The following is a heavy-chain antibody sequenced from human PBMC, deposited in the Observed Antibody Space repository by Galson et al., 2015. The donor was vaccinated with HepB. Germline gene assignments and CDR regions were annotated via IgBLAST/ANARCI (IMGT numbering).Heavy chain of an antibody. Sequence: SLRLSCAASGFTFGDYALHWVRQVPGKGLEWISGISWKSGSKAYADAVRGRFIISRDNAENSLYLQMNSLRAEDTALYFCSKVECSDAYCSFYYFHSWGQGILVTVSS. J-gene: IGHJ4*02. V-gene: IGHV3-9*01. D-gene: IGHD2-15*01. CDR2: ISWKSGSK. CDR3: SKVECSDAYCSFYYFHS. CDR1: GFTFGDYA.